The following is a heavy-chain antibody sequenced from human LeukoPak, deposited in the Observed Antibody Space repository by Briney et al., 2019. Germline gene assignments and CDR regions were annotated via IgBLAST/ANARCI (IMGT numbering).Heavy chain of an antibody. CDR2: TSYSGYP. CDR3: AREPTQPLRFGEFHPFDN. CDR1: GGSIRTSEDH. D-gene: IGHD3-10*01. V-gene: IGHV4-31*03. Sequence: SETLSLTCTVSGGSIRTSEDHWTWIRQLPGKGLEWIGYTSYSGYPDSNPSLKSRVTISLDTSKNQFSLSLTSVTAADTAVYYCAREPTQPLRFGEFHPFDNWGQGTLVTVSS. J-gene: IGHJ4*02.